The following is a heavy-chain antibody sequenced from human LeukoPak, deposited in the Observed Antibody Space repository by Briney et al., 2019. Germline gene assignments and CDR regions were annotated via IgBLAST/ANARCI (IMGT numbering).Heavy chain of an antibody. Sequence: PSETLSLTCTVSGGSISSYYWSWIRQPPGKGLEWIGRIYTSGSTNYNPSLKSRVTISVDTSKNQFSLKLSSVTAADTAVYYCARSRSAAAGKPITLLDPWGQGTLVTVSS. CDR2: IYTSGST. D-gene: IGHD6-13*01. CDR3: ARSRSAAAGKPITLLDP. CDR1: GGSISSYY. V-gene: IGHV4-4*08. J-gene: IGHJ5*02.